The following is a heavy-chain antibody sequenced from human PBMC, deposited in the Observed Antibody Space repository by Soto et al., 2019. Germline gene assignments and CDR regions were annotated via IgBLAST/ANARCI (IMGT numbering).Heavy chain of an antibody. V-gene: IGHV3-48*01. D-gene: IGHD4-17*01. Sequence: GGSLRLSCAASGFTFSSYSMNWVRQAPGKGLEWVSYISSSSSTIYYADSVKGRFTISRDNAKNSLYLQMNSLRAEDTAVYYCARSMPIMTNDAFDIWGQGTMVTVSS. CDR1: GFTFSSYS. CDR3: ARSMPIMTNDAFDI. J-gene: IGHJ3*02. CDR2: ISSSSSTI.